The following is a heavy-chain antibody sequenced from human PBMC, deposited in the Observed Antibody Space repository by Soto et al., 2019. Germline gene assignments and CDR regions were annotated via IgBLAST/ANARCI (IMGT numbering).Heavy chain of an antibody. CDR2: ISSSGSTI. Sequence: GGSLRLSCTMSGFNVDDYGMSWVRQAPGKGLEWVSYISSSGSTIYYADSVKGRFTISRDNAKNSLYLQMNSLRAEDTAVYYCARDLTIFGVVSWFDPWGQGTLVTVSS. CDR3: ARDLTIFGVVSWFDP. V-gene: IGHV3-11*01. J-gene: IGHJ5*02. CDR1: GFNVDDYG. D-gene: IGHD3-3*01.